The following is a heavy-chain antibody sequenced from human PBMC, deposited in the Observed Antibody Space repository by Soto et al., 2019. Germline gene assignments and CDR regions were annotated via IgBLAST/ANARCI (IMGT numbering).Heavy chain of an antibody. Sequence: GGSLRLSCAASEFTFGSYAMNWVRQAPGKGLEWVSVISGGGGTTYYADSVKGRFRISRDNSKNTLYLQMNSLRVEDTAVYYCAKGKVAYDNSGLQYFYYFPMNVWGQGTTVTVSS. V-gene: IGHV3-23*01. J-gene: IGHJ6*02. CDR3: AKGKVAYDNSGLQYFYYFPMNV. CDR2: ISGGGGTT. CDR1: EFTFGSYA. D-gene: IGHD3-22*01.